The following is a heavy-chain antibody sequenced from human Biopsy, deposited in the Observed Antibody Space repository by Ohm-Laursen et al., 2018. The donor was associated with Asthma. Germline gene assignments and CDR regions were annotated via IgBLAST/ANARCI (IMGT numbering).Heavy chain of an antibody. CDR1: GGSFSGHY. J-gene: IGHJ2*01. D-gene: IGHD2-15*01. CDR3: ARGGYCSGGDCYLRRPSYPVSYFDL. V-gene: IGHV4-34*01. CDR2: IIHSGNT. Sequence: SDTLSLTWSVYGGSFSGHYWTWIRQPPGKGLEWIGEIIHSGNTNYNRSLKSRLTLSVDTPKNQFSLKLSSVTAADTAVYYCARGGYCSGGDCYLRRPSYPVSYFDLWGRGTLVTVSS.